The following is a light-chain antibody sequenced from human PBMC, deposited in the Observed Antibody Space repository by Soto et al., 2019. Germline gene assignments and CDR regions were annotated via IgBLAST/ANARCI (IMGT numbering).Light chain of an antibody. CDR3: QQRSNGIT. CDR1: QNISRS. CDR2: GTS. J-gene: IGKJ5*01. V-gene: IGKV3-15*01. Sequence: EIVMTQSPVTLSVSPGERATLSCRASQNISRSLAWYQQKPGQGPSLLIYGTSTRAGGVPARFSGGGSGTEFTLTITSLQSEDFAVYFCQQRSNGITFGQGTRLEI.